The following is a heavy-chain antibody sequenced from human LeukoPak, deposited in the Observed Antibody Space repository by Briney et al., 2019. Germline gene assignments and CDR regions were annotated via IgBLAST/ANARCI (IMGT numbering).Heavy chain of an antibody. CDR3: ARQALIILNAFDI. Sequence: PGGSLRLSCAASGFIFNTYVMHWVRQAPGKGLEWLAFIRYDGSNKYYADSVKGRFTISRDNSKNTLYLQMNSLRAEDTAVYYCARQALIILNAFDIWGQGTMVTVSS. V-gene: IGHV3-30*02. D-gene: IGHD2/OR15-2a*01. J-gene: IGHJ3*02. CDR2: IRYDGSNK. CDR1: GFIFNTYV.